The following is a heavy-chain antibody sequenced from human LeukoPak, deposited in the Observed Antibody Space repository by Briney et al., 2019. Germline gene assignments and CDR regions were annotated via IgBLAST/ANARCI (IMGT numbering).Heavy chain of an antibody. CDR3: SREEHDYVWRSYRYYYYYGIDV. D-gene: IGHD3-16*02. V-gene: IGHV3-30*03. CDR2: ISFDGSNE. Sequence: GGSLRLSCAASGFTFSNYAMTWVRQAPGRGLEWVSFISFDGSNEFYADSLKGRFTISRDNSKDTLYLQRDSLRAEDTALYYCSREEHDYVWRSYRYYYYYGIDVWGQGTTVTVSS. CDR1: GFTFSNYA. J-gene: IGHJ6*02.